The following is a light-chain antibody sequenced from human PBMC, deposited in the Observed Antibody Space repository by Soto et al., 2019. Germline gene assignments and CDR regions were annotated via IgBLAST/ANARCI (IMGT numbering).Light chain of an antibody. J-gene: IGLJ1*01. Sequence: LTQPASVSGSPGQSIPISCTGTSSDVGGYNYVSWYQQHPGKAPKLMIYDVSNRPSGVSNRFSGSKSGNTASLTISGLQAEDEADYYCSSYTSSSTLNYVFGTGTKVTVL. CDR3: SSYTSSSTLNYV. V-gene: IGLV2-14*01. CDR2: DVS. CDR1: SSDVGGYNY.